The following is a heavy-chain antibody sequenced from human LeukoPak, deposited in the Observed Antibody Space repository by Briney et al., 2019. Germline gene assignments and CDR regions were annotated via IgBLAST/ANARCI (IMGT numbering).Heavy chain of an antibody. D-gene: IGHD3-10*01. J-gene: IGHJ6*02. CDR2: INHSGST. CDR1: GGSFSGYY. V-gene: IGHV4-34*01. CDR3: ATSGEDYYYYGMDV. Sequence: SETLSLTCAVYGGSFSGYYWSWIRQPPGKGLEWIGEINHSGSTNYNPSLKSRVTISVDTSKNQFSLKLSSVTAADTAVYYCATSGEDYYYYGMDVWGQGTTVTVCS.